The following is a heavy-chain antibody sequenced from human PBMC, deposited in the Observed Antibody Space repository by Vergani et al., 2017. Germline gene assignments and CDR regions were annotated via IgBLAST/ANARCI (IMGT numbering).Heavy chain of an antibody. CDR3: ARDLRLLYNRLDP. CDR2: TWYDGNNK. D-gene: IGHD1-14*01. V-gene: IGHV3-33*01. Sequence: QVQLVESGGGVVQPGRSLRLSCAASGFTFNQYGMHWVRQAPGKGLEWVAVTWYDGNNKQYADTVKGRFTISRDNSKSTMYLQMNSLRYEDTGVYYCARDLRLLYNRLDPWGQGTLVTVSS. J-gene: IGHJ5*02. CDR1: GFTFNQYG.